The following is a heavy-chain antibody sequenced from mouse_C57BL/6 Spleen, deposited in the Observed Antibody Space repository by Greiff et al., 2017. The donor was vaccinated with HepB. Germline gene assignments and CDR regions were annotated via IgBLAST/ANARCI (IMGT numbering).Heavy chain of an antibody. CDR2: INPYNGGT. CDR3: SSSEDGYHVWYFDV. J-gene: IGHJ1*03. D-gene: IGHD2-3*01. V-gene: IGHV1-19*01. CDR1: GYTFTDYY. Sequence: VQLQQSGPVLVKPGASVKMSCKASGYTFTDYYMNWVKQSHGKSLEWIGVINPYNGGTSYNQKFKGKATLTVDKSSSTAYMELNSLTSEDSAVYYCSSSEDGYHVWYFDVCGTGTPVTVSS.